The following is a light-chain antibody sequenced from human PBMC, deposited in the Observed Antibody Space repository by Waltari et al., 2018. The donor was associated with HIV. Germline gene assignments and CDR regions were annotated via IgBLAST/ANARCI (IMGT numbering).Light chain of an antibody. J-gene: IGKJ1*01. CDR1: MSVLYDANNKNY. V-gene: IGKV4-1*01. CDR2: WSS. Sequence: DIVMTLSPGSLGVSAGGRATINCNSTMSVLYDANNKNYLAWYQQKPGQPPRLLLSWSSTRESGVSARFTGSGSGTDFTLTIDNVQSDDAAIYYCQQFYKIPWTFGQGTKVEI. CDR3: QQFYKIPWT.